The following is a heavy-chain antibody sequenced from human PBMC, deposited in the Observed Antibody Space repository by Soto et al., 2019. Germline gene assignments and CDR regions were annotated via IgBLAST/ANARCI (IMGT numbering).Heavy chain of an antibody. CDR2: FDPIDGET. CDR1: GYILTELS. V-gene: IGHV1-24*01. J-gene: IGHJ4*02. CDR3: ATLYSGSHFDY. D-gene: IGHD1-26*01. Sequence: ASVNVSCTVSGYILTELSMHWVRQAPGIGLERMGGFDPIDGETIYAQKFQGRVTMTEDTTRDTAYMELSSPRSEDTAVYYCATLYSGSHFDYWGQGTLVTVSS.